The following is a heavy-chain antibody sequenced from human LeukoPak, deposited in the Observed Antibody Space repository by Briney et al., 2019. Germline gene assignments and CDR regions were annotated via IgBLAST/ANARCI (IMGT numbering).Heavy chain of an antibody. Sequence: WASVKVSCKASGYTFSSDGASWVRQAPGQGLEWMGWISAYNGNTNYVQKLQGRVILTTDTSTNTAYMELTRLRSDDTGVYYCARDWGYGPGSYCFYYMDVWGKGTTVTVSS. V-gene: IGHV1-18*01. CDR1: GYTFSSDG. D-gene: IGHD3-10*01. J-gene: IGHJ6*03. CDR2: ISAYNGNT. CDR3: ARDWGYGPGSYCFYYMDV.